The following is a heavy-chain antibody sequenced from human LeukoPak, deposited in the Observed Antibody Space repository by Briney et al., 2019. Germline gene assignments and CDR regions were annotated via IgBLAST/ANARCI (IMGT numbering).Heavy chain of an antibody. J-gene: IGHJ5*01. CDR2: INSDGSVT. Sequence: GGSLRLSCAASGFTFSSYWMHWVRQAPGKGLVWVSRINSDGSVTTYADSVKGRFTISRDNAKNTLYLQMNSLRAEDTAVYYCAGSPFYTNWFESWGQGTLVTVSS. D-gene: IGHD6-6*01. CDR1: GFTFSSYW. V-gene: IGHV3-74*01. CDR3: AGSPFYTNWFES.